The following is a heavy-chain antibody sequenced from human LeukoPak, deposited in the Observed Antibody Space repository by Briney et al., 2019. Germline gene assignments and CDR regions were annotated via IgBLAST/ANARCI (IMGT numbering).Heavy chain of an antibody. Sequence: GSLRLSCTASGFTFSHYSMNWVRQAPGKGLEWVSSNSGSSSYIYYADSVKGRFTISRDNAKNSLYLQMNSLRAEDTAVYYCARGWIQLWFSFDYWGQGTLVTVSS. CDR2: NSGSSSYI. J-gene: IGHJ4*02. CDR3: ARGWIQLWFSFDY. D-gene: IGHD5-18*01. V-gene: IGHV3-21*01. CDR1: GFTFSHYS.